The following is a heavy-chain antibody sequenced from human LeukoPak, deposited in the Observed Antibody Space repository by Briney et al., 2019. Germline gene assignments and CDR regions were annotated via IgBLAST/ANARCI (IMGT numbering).Heavy chain of an antibody. CDR3: AKDDSTRSSSSKSRWPHAFDI. D-gene: IGHD6-6*01. Sequence: GGSLRLSCAASGFTFSSYAMSWVRQAPGKGLEWVSAISGSGGSTYYADSVKGRFTISRDNSKNTLYLQMNSLRAEDTAVYYCAKDDSTRSSSSKSRWPHAFDIWGQGTMVTVSS. CDR2: ISGSGGST. J-gene: IGHJ3*02. CDR1: GFTFSSYA. V-gene: IGHV3-23*01.